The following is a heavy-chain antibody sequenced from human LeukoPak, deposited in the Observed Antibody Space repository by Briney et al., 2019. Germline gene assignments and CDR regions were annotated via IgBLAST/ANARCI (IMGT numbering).Heavy chain of an antibody. CDR1: GFTFSDYY. J-gene: IGHJ3*02. Sequence: GGSLRLSCAASGFTFSDYYMSWIRQAPGKGLVWVSYISSRSSNKYYADSVKGRFTISRDNAKNSLYLQMSSLRAEDTAIYYCAREGWDLNALDIWGQGTMVTVSP. CDR3: AREGWDLNALDI. D-gene: IGHD1-26*01. CDR2: ISSRSSNK. V-gene: IGHV3-11*04.